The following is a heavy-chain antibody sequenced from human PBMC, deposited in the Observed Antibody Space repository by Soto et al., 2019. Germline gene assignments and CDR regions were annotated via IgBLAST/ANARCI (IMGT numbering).Heavy chain of an antibody. CDR2: ISGSGGST. J-gene: IGHJ4*02. CDR3: AKDKGVWYYDILTGYDY. Sequence: GGSLRLSCAASGFTFSSYAMSWVRQAPGKGLEWVSAISGSGGSTYYADSVKGRFTISRDNSKNTLYLQMNSLRAEDTAVYYCAKDKGVWYYDILTGYDYRGQGTLVTVSS. CDR1: GFTFSSYA. D-gene: IGHD3-9*01. V-gene: IGHV3-23*01.